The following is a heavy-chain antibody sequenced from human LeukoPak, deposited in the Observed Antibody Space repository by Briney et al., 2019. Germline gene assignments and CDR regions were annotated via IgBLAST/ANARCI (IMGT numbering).Heavy chain of an antibody. J-gene: IGHJ3*02. CDR1: GGSISSHY. D-gene: IGHD3-16*02. CDR3: ARDVVITFGGVIEGGAFDI. CDR2: IYYSGST. Sequence: SETLSLTCTVSGGSISSHYWSWIRQPPGKGLEWIGYIYYSGSTNYNPSLKSRVTISVDTSKNQFSLKLSSVTAADTAVYYCARDVVITFGGVIEGGAFDIWGQGTMVTVSS. V-gene: IGHV4-59*11.